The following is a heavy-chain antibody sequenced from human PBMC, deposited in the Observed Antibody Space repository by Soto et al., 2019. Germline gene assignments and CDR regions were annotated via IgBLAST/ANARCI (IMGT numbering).Heavy chain of an antibody. CDR1: GFTFSSYG. CDR3: VSDRGYGHASVPYS. D-gene: IGHD5-18*01. V-gene: IGHV3-30*03. J-gene: IGHJ4*02. CDR2: ISYDGGLQ. Sequence: QAQLVESGGGVVQPGRSLRLSCAASGFTFSSYGMHWVRQAPGTGLVWVAVISYDGGLQHYADSVKGRFTISRDNSKNMGLRQMNSLRAEDTAVYYCVSDRGYGHASVPYSWGQGTLVSVSS.